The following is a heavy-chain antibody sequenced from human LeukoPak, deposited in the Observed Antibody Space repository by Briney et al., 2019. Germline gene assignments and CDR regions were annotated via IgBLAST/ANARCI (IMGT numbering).Heavy chain of an antibody. Sequence: GGSLRLSCAASGFTFSSYAMHWVRQAPGKGLEWVAVISYDGSNKYHADSVKGRFTISRDNSKNTLYLQMNSLRAEDTAVYYCARGDFGAGFDYWGQGTLVTVSS. CDR3: ARGDFGAGFDY. J-gene: IGHJ4*02. CDR1: GFTFSSYA. CDR2: ISYDGSNK. D-gene: IGHD3-3*01. V-gene: IGHV3-30-3*01.